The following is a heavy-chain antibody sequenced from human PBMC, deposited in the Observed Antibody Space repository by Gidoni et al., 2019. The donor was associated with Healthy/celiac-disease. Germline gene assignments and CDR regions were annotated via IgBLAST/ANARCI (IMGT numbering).Heavy chain of an antibody. D-gene: IGHD1-26*01. CDR3: ARDYLATREGGFDP. V-gene: IGHV3-48*02. CDR2: ISSSSSTI. CDR1: GFTFSSYS. Sequence: DVQLVESGGGLVQPGGSLRLSCAASGFTFSSYSMNWVRQAPGKGLECVSYISSSSSTIYYADSVKGRFTISRDNAKNSLYLQMNSLRDEDTAVYYCARDYLATREGGFDPWGQGTLVTVSS. J-gene: IGHJ5*02.